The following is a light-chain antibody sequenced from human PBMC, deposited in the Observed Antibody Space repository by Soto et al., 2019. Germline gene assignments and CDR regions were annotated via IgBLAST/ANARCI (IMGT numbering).Light chain of an antibody. Sequence: ENVLTQSPATLSVSLGQRATLSCRASQRISNLAWYQHKPGQPPRLLIYGASTRATGIPVRFSGSGSGTDFTLTISSLQSEDFAVYYCQQRSNWPRTFGQGTQV. CDR3: QQRSNWPRT. J-gene: IGKJ1*01. V-gene: IGKV3-15*01. CDR1: QRISN. CDR2: GAS.